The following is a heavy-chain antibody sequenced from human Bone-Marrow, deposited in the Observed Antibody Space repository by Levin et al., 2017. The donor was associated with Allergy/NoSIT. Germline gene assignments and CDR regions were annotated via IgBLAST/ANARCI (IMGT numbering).Heavy chain of an antibody. J-gene: IGHJ6*02. V-gene: IGHV3-21*06. CDR1: GFTFSSYS. Sequence: GGSLRLSCAASGFTFSSYSMNWVRQAPGKGLEWVSSISSRSDYINYADSVKGRFTISRDNVKNALQLQMNSVRADDTAVYYCARGKNNDFWSGQSLYAYYGMDGWGQGTTVTVSS. CDR3: ARGKNNDFWSGQSLYAYYGMDG. D-gene: IGHD3-3*01. CDR2: ISSRSDYI.